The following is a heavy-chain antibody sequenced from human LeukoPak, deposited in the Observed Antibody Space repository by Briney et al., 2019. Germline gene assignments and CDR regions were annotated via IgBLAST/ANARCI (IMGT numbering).Heavy chain of an antibody. CDR3: ARRALHSSGWYYYFDY. J-gene: IGHJ4*02. Sequence: PSETLSLTCTVSGGSISSSSYYWGWIRQPPGKGLEWIGSIYYSGSTYYNPSPKSRVTISVDTSTNQFSLKLSSVTAADTAVYHCARRALHSSGWYYYFDYWGQGTLVTVSS. CDR2: IYYSGST. V-gene: IGHV4-39*01. D-gene: IGHD6-19*01. CDR1: GGSISSSSYY.